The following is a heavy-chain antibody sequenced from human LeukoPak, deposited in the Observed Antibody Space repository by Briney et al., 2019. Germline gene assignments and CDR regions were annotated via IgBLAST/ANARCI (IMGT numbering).Heavy chain of an antibody. CDR3: ARRTFSGYDPRYYYYMDV. D-gene: IGHD5-12*01. Sequence: SETLSLTCTVSGGSISSYYWSWIRQPPGKGLEWIGYIYYSGSTNYNPSLKSRVTIPADTSKNQFSLGVSSVTAADTAVYYCARRTFSGYDPRYYYYMDVWGKGTTVTVSS. V-gene: IGHV4-59*12. J-gene: IGHJ6*03. CDR1: GGSISSYY. CDR2: IYYSGST.